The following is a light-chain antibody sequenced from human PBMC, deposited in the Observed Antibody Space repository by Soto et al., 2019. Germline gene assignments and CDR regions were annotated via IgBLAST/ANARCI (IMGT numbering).Light chain of an antibody. CDR2: DAT. V-gene: IGKV3-11*01. J-gene: IGKJ5*01. Sequence: EIVLTQSPATLSLSPGGRATLSCRASQSVSSDLVWYQQKPGQAPRLLIYDATNRATGIPARFSGSGSGTDFTLTISSLEPEDFAVYYCQQRSNWPRSFGQGTRLEMK. CDR1: QSVSSD. CDR3: QQRSNWPRS.